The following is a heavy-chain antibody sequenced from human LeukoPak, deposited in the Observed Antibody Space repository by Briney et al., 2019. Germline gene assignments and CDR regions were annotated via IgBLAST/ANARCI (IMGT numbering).Heavy chain of an antibody. CDR2: FHNSGTS. CDR1: GGSISSDN. D-gene: IGHD3-16*01. CDR3: TRGAGWLIDY. V-gene: IGHV4-59*01. J-gene: IGHJ4*02. Sequence: PSETLSLTCTVSGGSISSDNWSWIRQPPGKGLEWIGYFHNSGTSTYNPSLKSRVTISADTSKNQFSLKLNSLTTADTAVYYCTRGAGWLIDYWGQGILVTVSS.